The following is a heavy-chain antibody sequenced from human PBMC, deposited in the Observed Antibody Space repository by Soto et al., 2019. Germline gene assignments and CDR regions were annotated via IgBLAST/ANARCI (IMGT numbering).Heavy chain of an antibody. V-gene: IGHV4-30-2*06. Sequence: SETLSLTCAVSCGSMSWDGCSWSWIRQSPGKGLEWIGCIFYNGKTQYNPSLKSRLTISIERSQNQFSLKLTSVTAADTAVYYCARDSYENSAGGFNDGFYVWGQGTMVTVSS. D-gene: IGHD3-22*01. CDR3: ARDSYENSAGGFNDGFYV. CDR1: CGSMSWDGCS. CDR2: IFYNGKT. J-gene: IGHJ3*01.